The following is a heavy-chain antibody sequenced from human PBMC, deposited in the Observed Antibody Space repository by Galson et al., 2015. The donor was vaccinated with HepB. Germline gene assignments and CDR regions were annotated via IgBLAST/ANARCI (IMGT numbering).Heavy chain of an antibody. CDR3: ARDPSGSYYNGVYYSYSGMDV. V-gene: IGHV6-1*01. D-gene: IGHD1-26*01. J-gene: IGHJ6*02. CDR2: TYYRSKWYN. CDR1: GDSVSSNRAS. Sequence: AISGDSVSSNRASWNWIRQSPSRGLEWLGRTYYRSKWYNDSAVSVRSRITINPDTSKNQFSLQLNSVTPEDTAVYFCARDPSGSYYNGVYYSYSGMDVWGQGTTVTVSS.